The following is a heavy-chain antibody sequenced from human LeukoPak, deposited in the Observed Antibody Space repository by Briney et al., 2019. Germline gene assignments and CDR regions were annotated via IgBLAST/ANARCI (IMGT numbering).Heavy chain of an antibody. J-gene: IGHJ4*02. V-gene: IGHV3-23*01. Sequence: PGGSLRLSCAASGFTFSSYAMSWVRQAPGRGLEWVSAISGSGGSTYYADSVKGRFTISRDNSKNTLCLQMNSLRAEDTAVYYCAKALSNRITMIVVSGWGQGTLVTVSS. D-gene: IGHD3-22*01. CDR1: GFTFSSYA. CDR2: ISGSGGST. CDR3: AKALSNRITMIVVSG.